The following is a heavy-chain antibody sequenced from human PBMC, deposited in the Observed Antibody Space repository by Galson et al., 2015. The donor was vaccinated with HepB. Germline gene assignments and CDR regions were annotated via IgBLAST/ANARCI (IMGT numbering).Heavy chain of an antibody. Sequence: CAISGDSVSSNSAAWNWIRQSPSRGLEWLGRTYYRSKWYNDYAVSVKSRITINPDTSKNQFSLQLNSVTPEDTAVYYCARGEEKEYYYDSSGYRHYYYYYYMDVWGKGTTVTVSS. CDR1: GDSVSSNSAA. D-gene: IGHD3-22*01. J-gene: IGHJ6*03. CDR2: TYYRSKWYN. V-gene: IGHV6-1*01. CDR3: ARGEEKEYYYDSSGYRHYYYYYYMDV.